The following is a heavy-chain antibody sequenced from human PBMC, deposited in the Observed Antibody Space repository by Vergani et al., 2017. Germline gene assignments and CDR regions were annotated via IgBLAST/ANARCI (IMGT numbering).Heavy chain of an antibody. CDR1: GFTFDDYA. J-gene: IGHJ3*02. CDR3: AHSKGLGGAFDI. D-gene: IGHD6-19*01. Sequence: EVQLVESGGGLVQPGRSLRLSCAASGFTFDDYAMHWVRQAPGKGLEWVSGISWNSGSIGYADSVKGRFTISRDNAKNSLYLQMNSLRAEDTAVYYCAHSKGLGGAFDIWGQGTMVTVSS. CDR2: ISWNSGSI. V-gene: IGHV3-9*01.